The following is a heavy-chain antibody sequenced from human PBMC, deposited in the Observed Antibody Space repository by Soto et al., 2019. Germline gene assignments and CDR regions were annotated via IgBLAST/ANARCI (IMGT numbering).Heavy chain of an antibody. CDR2: IIPIFGTA. J-gene: IGHJ4*02. D-gene: IGHD3-22*01. CDR1: GGTFSSYA. CDR3: ARARTSGYYDSSGYMELRF. V-gene: IGHV1-69*13. Sequence: GASVKVSCKASGGTFSSYAISWVRQAPGQGLEWMGGIIPIFGTANYAQKFQGRVTITADESTSTAYMELSSLRSEDTAVYYCARARTSGYYDSSGYMELRFWGQGTLVTVSS.